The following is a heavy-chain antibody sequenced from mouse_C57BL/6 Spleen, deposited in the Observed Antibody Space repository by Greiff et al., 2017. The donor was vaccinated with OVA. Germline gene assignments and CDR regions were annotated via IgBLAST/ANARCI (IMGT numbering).Heavy chain of an antibody. CDR3: ARGEDGSSSYYYAMDY. V-gene: IGHV1-54*01. D-gene: IGHD1-1*01. J-gene: IGHJ4*01. CDR1: GYAFTNYL. Sequence: QVQLQQSGAELVRPGTSVKVSCKASGYAFTNYLIEWVKQRPGQGLEWIGVINPGSGGTNYNEKFKGKATLTADKSSSTAYMQLSSLTSEDSAVYFGARGEDGSSSYYYAMDYWGQGTSVTVSS. CDR2: INPGSGGT.